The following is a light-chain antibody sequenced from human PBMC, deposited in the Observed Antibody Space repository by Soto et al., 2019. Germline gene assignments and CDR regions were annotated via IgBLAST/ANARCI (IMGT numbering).Light chain of an antibody. Sequence: EIVLTQSPATLSLSPGERATLSCRASQSVSSHLAWYQQKPGQAPRLLIYDASNRATGIPARCSGSGSWTAFTLTISSLEPEDFAVYYCHQRSNWPITFGQGTRLEIK. J-gene: IGKJ5*01. CDR2: DAS. CDR3: HQRSNWPIT. V-gene: IGKV3-11*01. CDR1: QSVSSH.